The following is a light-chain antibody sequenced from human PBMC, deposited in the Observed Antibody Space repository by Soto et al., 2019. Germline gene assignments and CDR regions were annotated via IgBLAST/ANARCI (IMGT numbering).Light chain of an antibody. J-gene: IGLJ1*01. CDR1: SSDVGAYDF. Sequence: QSVLTRAASVSGSPGQSIAISCTGTSSDVGAYDFVSWYQQHPDKAPKLLIYEVSNRPSGVSDRFSGSKSVNTATLTISGLQAEDEADYYCSSHTTSNTRVFGTGTKVTVL. CDR2: EVS. CDR3: SSHTTSNTRV. V-gene: IGLV2-14*03.